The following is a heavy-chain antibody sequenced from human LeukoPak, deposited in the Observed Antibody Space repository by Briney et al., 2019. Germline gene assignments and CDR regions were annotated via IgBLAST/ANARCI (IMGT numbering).Heavy chain of an antibody. V-gene: IGHV1-2*02. CDR2: INPNSGGT. Sequence: ASVKVSCKASGYTFTGYYMHWVRQAPGQGLEWMGWINPNSGGTNYAQKFQGRVTMTRDTSTSTVYMELSSLRSEDTAVYYCARDIAAAGTSAYGMDVWGQGTTVTVSS. CDR1: GYTFTGYY. CDR3: ARDIAAAGTSAYGMDV. D-gene: IGHD6-13*01. J-gene: IGHJ6*02.